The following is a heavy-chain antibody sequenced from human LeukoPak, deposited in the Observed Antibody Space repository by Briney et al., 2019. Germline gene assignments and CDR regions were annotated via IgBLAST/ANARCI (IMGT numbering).Heavy chain of an antibody. CDR2: ISGTSATI. D-gene: IGHD2-2*01. J-gene: IGHJ4*02. CDR1: GFTFSNFN. Sequence: PGGSLRLSCAASGFTFSNFNMNWVRQAPGKGLEWISYISGTSATIYYADSVKGRFTISRDNSKNTLYLQMNSLRAEDTAVYYCAREAVQPLDYWGQGTLVTVSS. CDR3: AREAVQPLDY. V-gene: IGHV3-48*01.